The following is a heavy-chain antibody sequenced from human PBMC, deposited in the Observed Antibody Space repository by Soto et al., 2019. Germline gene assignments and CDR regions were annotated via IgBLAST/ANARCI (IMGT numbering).Heavy chain of an antibody. CDR2: IYYSGST. CDR3: ARDDTAMVTP. Sequence: SETLSLTCTVSGGSISSYYWSWIRQPPGKGLEWIGYIYYSGSTNYNPSLKSRVTISVDTPKNQFSLKLSSVTAADTAVYYCARDDTAMVTPWGQGTLVTVSS. CDR1: GGSISSYY. D-gene: IGHD5-18*01. J-gene: IGHJ5*02. V-gene: IGHV4-59*01.